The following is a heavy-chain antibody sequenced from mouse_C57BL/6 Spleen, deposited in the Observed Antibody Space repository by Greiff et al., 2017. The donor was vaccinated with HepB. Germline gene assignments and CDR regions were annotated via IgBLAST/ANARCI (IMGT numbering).Heavy chain of an antibody. D-gene: IGHD2-4*01. CDR3: ARPYDYDEGAWFAY. V-gene: IGHV1-54*01. CDR1: GYAFTNYL. J-gene: IGHJ3*01. CDR2: INPGSGGT. Sequence: QVHVKQSGAELVRPGTSVKVSCKASGYAFTNYLIEWVKQRPGQGLEWIGVINPGSGGTNYNEKFKGKATLTADKSSSTAYMQLSSLTSEDSAVYFCARPYDYDEGAWFAYWGQGTLVTVSA.